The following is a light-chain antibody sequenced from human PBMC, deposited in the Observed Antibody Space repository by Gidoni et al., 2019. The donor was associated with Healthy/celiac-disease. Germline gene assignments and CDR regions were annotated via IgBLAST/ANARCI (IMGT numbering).Light chain of an antibody. Sequence: EIVLTQSPGTLSLSPGERATLSCRASQSVSSSYLAWYQQKPGQAPRLLIYGASSRATGIPDRCSGSGSGTDFTLTISRLEPEDFAVYYCQQYGSSPVTFGQGTKLEIK. V-gene: IGKV3-20*01. CDR1: QSVSSSY. CDR2: GAS. CDR3: QQYGSSPVT. J-gene: IGKJ2*01.